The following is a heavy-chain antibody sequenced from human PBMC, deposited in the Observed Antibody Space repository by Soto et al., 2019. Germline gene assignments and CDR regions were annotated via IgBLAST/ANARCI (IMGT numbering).Heavy chain of an antibody. J-gene: IGHJ5*02. D-gene: IGHD6-13*01. CDR1: GFPLRTSGVG. CDR2: IYWDDDK. V-gene: IGHV2-5*02. Sequence: SGPTLVNPTQTLTLTCTFPGFPLRTSGVGVGWIRQPPGKALEWLALIYWDDDKRYSPSLKSRLTITKDTSKNQVVLTMTNMDPVDTATYYCAHSKQQLVRETNLFDPRGQGTLVTVSS. CDR3: AHSKQQLVRETNLFDP.